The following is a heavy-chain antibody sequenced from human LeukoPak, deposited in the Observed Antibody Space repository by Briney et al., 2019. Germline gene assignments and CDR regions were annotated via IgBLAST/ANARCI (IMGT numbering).Heavy chain of an antibody. CDR2: INPNSGGT. Sequence: GASVKVSCKASGYTFTGYYMHWVRQAPGQGLEWMGWINPNSGGTNYAQKFQGRVTMTRDTSISTAYMELSRLRSDDTAVYYCAREVQQLVNNWFDPWGQGTLVTVSS. CDR1: GYTFTGYY. J-gene: IGHJ5*02. CDR3: AREVQQLVNNWFDP. V-gene: IGHV1-2*02. D-gene: IGHD6-6*01.